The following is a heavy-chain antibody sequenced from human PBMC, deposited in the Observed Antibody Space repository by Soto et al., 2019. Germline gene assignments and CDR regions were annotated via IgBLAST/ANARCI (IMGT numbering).Heavy chain of an antibody. CDR2: ITSDGSST. Sequence: EVQLVESGGGLVQPGGSLRLSCAASGFTFSTYYMNWVRQAPGKGLVWVARITSDGSSTTYADAVKGRFTISRDNAKNTLYLQMNGLRAEDTAVYSCARERGGGFGDVWGQGTTVIVSS. J-gene: IGHJ6*02. V-gene: IGHV3-74*01. CDR3: ARERGGGFGDV. D-gene: IGHD3-10*01. CDR1: GFTFSTYY.